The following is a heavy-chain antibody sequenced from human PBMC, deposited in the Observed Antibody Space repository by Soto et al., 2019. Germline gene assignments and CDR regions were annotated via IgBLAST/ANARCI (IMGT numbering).Heavy chain of an antibody. Sequence: SETLSLTCTVSGGSISSYYWSWIRQPPGKGLEWIGYIYYSGSTNYNPSLKSRVTISVDTSKNQFSLKLSSVTAADTAVYYCARVHRYGYSIDYWGQGTLVTVSS. CDR3: ARVHRYGYSIDY. CDR2: IYYSGST. V-gene: IGHV4-59*08. CDR1: GGSISSYY. D-gene: IGHD5-18*01. J-gene: IGHJ4*02.